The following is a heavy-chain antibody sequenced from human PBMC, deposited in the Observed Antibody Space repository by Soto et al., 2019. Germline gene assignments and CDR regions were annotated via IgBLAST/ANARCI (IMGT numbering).Heavy chain of an antibody. V-gene: IGHV3-23*01. D-gene: IGHD6-19*01. Sequence: GSLRLSCAASGXTLSSHAMSWVRRAPGKRLQLVSRFSGSDYPTYYADSVKGRFTISRDNSSNTLYLQMNKMRSADTAIYYCAKDLFSSGWSVPFDQWGPGTLVTVS. CDR3: AKDLFSSGWSVPFDQ. CDR1: GXTLSSHA. J-gene: IGHJ4*02. CDR2: FSGSDYPT.